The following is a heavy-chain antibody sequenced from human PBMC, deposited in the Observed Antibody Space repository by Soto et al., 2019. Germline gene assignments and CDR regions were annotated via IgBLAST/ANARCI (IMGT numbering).Heavy chain of an antibody. CDR3: ARTPQAQMIVLEAATRFDF. D-gene: IGHD2-15*01. CDR2: ISPYNGDT. CDR1: GYTFTTYG. J-gene: IGHJ4*02. Sequence: GASVKVSCKASGYTFTTYGFNWVRQAPGQGLEWMGWISPYNGDTNYAQNFQGRVTLTTDTSTSTAYMELRSLTSDDTAVYYCARTPQAQMIVLEAATRFDFWGQGTLVTVSS. V-gene: IGHV1-18*04.